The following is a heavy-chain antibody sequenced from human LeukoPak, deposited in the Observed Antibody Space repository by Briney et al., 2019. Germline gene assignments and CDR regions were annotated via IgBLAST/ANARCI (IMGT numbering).Heavy chain of an antibody. CDR2: ISSSSSTI. CDR3: ARDLGGYSYGSHFDY. D-gene: IGHD5-18*01. J-gene: IGHJ4*02. Sequence: GGSLRLSCAASGFTFSSYGMTWVRQAPGKGLEWVSYISSSSSTIYYADSVKGRFTISRDNAKNSLYLQMNSLRAEDTAVYYCARDLGGYSYGSHFDYWGQGTLVTVSS. CDR1: GFTFSSYG. V-gene: IGHV3-48*04.